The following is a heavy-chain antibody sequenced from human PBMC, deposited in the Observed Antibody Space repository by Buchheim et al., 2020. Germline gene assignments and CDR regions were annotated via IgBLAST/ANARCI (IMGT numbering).Heavy chain of an antibody. D-gene: IGHD3-3*01. CDR2: IYYSGST. V-gene: IGHV4-31*03. Sequence: QVQLQESGPGLVKPSQTLSLTCTVSGGSISSGGYCWSWIRQHPGKGLEWIGYIYYSGSTYYNPSLKSRVTISVDTSKNQFSLKLSSVTAADTAVYYCARGQTIFGVVTHLGFDYWGQGTL. CDR3: ARGQTIFGVVTHLGFDY. J-gene: IGHJ4*02. CDR1: GGSISSGGYC.